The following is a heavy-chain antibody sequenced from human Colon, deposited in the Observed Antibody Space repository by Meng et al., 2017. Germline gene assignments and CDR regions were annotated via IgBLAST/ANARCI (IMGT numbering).Heavy chain of an antibody. CDR2: IRTKPNDYAT. J-gene: IGHJ4*02. CDR1: GFTFSGSA. V-gene: IGHV3-73*02. D-gene: IGHD1-14*01. CDR3: STGDYCGF. Sequence: EGQLVESGGGSVQPGGSLELSCVASGFTFSGSAMNWVRQTSGKGLEWVGRIRTKPNDYATAYAPSVRGRFTISRDDSKNTVYLQMNSLKIEDTAVYYCSTGDYCGFWGQGTLVTVSS.